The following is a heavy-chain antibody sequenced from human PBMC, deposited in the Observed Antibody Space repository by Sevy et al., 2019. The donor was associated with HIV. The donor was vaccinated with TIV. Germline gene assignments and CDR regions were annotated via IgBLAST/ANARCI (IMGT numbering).Heavy chain of an antibody. CDR2: ISYDGSNK. CDR1: GFTFSSYA. Sequence: GGSLRLSCAASGFTFSSYAMHWVRQAPGKGLEWVSVISYDGSNKYYADSEKGRFTISRDNSKDTLYLQMNSLRAEDTAVYYCARGLGFWGSYYFDYWGQGTLVTVSS. D-gene: IGHD3-10*01. J-gene: IGHJ4*02. CDR3: ARGLGFWGSYYFDY. V-gene: IGHV3-30-3*01.